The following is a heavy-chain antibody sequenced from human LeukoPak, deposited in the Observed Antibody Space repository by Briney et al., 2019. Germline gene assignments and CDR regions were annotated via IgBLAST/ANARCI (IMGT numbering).Heavy chain of an antibody. D-gene: IGHD3-10*01. V-gene: IGHV4-4*07. CDR2: IHINGIT. Sequence: SETLSLTCSVSADSITNYYWNWIRHPAGKGLEWIGRIHINGITNYNPSLKSRVTMSVDTSKNHFSLNLSSVTAADTAMYYCARSSVGSGSNFDYWGQGTLVTVSS. CDR3: ARSSVGSGSNFDY. CDR1: ADSITNYY. J-gene: IGHJ4*02.